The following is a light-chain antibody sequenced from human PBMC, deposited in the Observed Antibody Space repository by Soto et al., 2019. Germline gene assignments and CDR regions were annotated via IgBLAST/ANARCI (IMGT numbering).Light chain of an antibody. Sequence: QSVLTQPPSASGTPGQWVTISCSGSSSNIGSNYVYWYQQLPGTAPKLLIYGNNQRPSVVPGRFSCSKSGTSASLAISGLRSDDEADYYCAAWDDSLSGVVFGGGTKLTVL. CDR2: GNN. V-gene: IGLV1-47*01. CDR3: AAWDDSLSGVV. CDR1: SSNIGSNY. J-gene: IGLJ2*01.